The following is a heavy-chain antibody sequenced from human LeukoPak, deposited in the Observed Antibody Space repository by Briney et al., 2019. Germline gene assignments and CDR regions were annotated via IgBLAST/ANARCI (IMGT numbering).Heavy chain of an antibody. CDR2: IWYDGSNK. Sequence: GGSLRLSCAASGFTFSSYGMHWVRQAPGKGLEWVAVIWYDGSNKYYADSVKGRFTISRDDSKNTLYLQMNSLRAEDTAVYYCAREARTGYSSSWYDRYYYYGMDVWGQGTTVTVSS. CDR1: GFTFSSYG. V-gene: IGHV3-33*01. CDR3: AREARTGYSSSWYDRYYYYGMDV. J-gene: IGHJ6*02. D-gene: IGHD6-13*01.